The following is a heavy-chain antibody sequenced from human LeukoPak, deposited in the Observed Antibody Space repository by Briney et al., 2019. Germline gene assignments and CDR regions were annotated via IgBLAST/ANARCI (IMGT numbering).Heavy chain of an antibody. CDR1: GFAFSTYT. J-gene: IGHJ4*02. D-gene: IGHD1-26*01. V-gene: IGHV3-30*03. CDR3: ARARLQWEVRYPRFDS. Sequence: GGSLRLSCSASGFAFSTYTMHWVRQAPGKGLEWVAVISYDGSYKDYGDPVKGRFTLSRDNSKSTVFLEMSSLRAEDTAVYHCARARLQWEVRYPRFDSWGQGTLVTVSS. CDR2: ISYDGSYK.